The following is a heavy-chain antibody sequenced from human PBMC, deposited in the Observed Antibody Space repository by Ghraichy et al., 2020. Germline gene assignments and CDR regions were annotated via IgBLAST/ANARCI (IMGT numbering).Heavy chain of an antibody. CDR3: ANKVKPNYSGLDV. J-gene: IGHJ6*02. D-gene: IGHD5-24*01. CDR1: GFTFTTYG. V-gene: IGHV3-30*02. Sequence: GGSLRLSCATSGFTFTTYGMHWVRQAPGKGLEWVAFIRYDGSKQYYADSVKGRFTISRDDPKNTLHLQMNSLRAEDTAIYYCANKVKPNYSGLDVWGQGTTVTVSS. CDR2: IRYDGSKQ.